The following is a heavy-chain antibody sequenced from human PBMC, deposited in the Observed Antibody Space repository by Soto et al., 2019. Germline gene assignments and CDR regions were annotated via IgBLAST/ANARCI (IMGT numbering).Heavy chain of an antibody. CDR3: ARDRKWGGYYSESENYYMDV. J-gene: IGHJ6*03. CDR2: IYSGGST. V-gene: IGHV3-66*01. Sequence: PGGSLRLSCAASGFTVSSNYMSWVRQAPGKGLEWVSVIYSGGSTYYADSVKGRFTISRDNSKNTLYLQMNSLRAEDTAVYYCARDRKWGGYYSESENYYMDVWGKGTTVTVSS. CDR1: GFTVSSNY. D-gene: IGHD3-3*01.